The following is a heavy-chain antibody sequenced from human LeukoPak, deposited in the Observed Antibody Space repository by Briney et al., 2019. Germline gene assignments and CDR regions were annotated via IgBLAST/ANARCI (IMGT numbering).Heavy chain of an antibody. CDR3: ARLGSDSSGYHLYWYFDL. CDR1: GYSFTSYW. V-gene: IGHV5-51*01. CDR2: IYPGDSDT. D-gene: IGHD3-22*01. J-gene: IGHJ2*01. Sequence: GESLKISCKGSGYSFTSYWIGWVRQMPGKGLECMGIIYPGDSDTRYSPSFQGQVTISADKSISTAYLQWSSLKASDTAMYYCARLGSDSSGYHLYWYFDLWGRGTLVTVSS.